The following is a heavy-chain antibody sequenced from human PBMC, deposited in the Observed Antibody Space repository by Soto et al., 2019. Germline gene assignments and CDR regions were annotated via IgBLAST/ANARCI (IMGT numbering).Heavy chain of an antibody. J-gene: IGHJ4*02. Sequence: QVQLQESGPGLVKPSQTLSLTCTVSGGSISSGGYYWSWIRQHPGKGLEWIGYIYYSGSTYYNPSLKRRVNISLDTSKNQVSLKLSSVTAADTAMYYCARLSSGERLNFDYWGQGTLVTVSS. V-gene: IGHV4-31*03. CDR3: ARLSSGERLNFDY. CDR1: GGSISSGGYY. D-gene: IGHD3-10*02. CDR2: IYYSGST.